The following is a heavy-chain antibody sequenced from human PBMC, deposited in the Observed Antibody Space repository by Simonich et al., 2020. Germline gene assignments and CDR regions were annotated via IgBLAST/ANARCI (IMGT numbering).Heavy chain of an antibody. Sequence: EVQLVGSGGGLVQPGGSLRLSCGASWFTFSSYWMSWGRGAPGKGLEWGANIKQDGSEKYYVDSVKGRFTISRDNAKNSLYLQMNSLRAEDTAVYYCARDGLGTAYYYYMDVWGKGTTVTVSS. V-gene: IGHV3-7*01. J-gene: IGHJ6*03. CDR2: IKQDGSEK. CDR1: WFTFSSYW. D-gene: IGHD7-27*01. CDR3: ARDGLGTAYYYYMDV.